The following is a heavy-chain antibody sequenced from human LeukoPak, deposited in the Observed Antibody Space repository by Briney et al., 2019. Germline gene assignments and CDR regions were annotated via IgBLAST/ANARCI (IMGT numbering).Heavy chain of an antibody. Sequence: PSETLSLTCTVSGDSISSYYWSWIRQPPGKGQEWNGYIYYSASTNYNPSLKRRVTISVDMSKNQFSLKLNSVPAADTAVYYCARCPVGSNYYFYMDVWGKGTTVTVSS. CDR3: ARCPVGSNYYFYMDV. V-gene: IGHV4-59*01. D-gene: IGHD2-2*01. J-gene: IGHJ6*03. CDR2: IYYSAST. CDR1: GDSISSYY.